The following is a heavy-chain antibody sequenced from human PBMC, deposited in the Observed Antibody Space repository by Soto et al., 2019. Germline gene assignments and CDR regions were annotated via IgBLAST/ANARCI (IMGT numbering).Heavy chain of an antibody. CDR1: GGTFSSYA. CDR2: IIPIFGTA. J-gene: IGHJ6*02. D-gene: IGHD2-2*01. Sequence: SVKVSCKASGGTFSSYAISWVRQAPGQGLEWMGGIIPIFGTANYAQKFQGRVTITADESTSTAYMELSSLRSEDTAVYYCARDLRDEGPAAAYYYYYGMDVWGQGTSVTVSS. V-gene: IGHV1-69*13. CDR3: ARDLRDEGPAAAYYYYYGMDV.